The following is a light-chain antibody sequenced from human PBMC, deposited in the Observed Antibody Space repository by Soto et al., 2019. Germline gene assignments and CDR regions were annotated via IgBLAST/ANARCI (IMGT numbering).Light chain of an antibody. CDR1: SSNIGNNV. J-gene: IGLJ2*01. V-gene: IGLV1-36*01. CDR3: AAWDDRLNGVV. Sequence: QSVLTQPPSVSEAPRQRVTMSCSGSSSNIGNNVVSWYQQLPGNAPKLLIHYDDVLPSGVSHRFSGSKSGTSASLAISGPRSEDEADYYCAAWDDRLNGVVFGGGTKLTV. CDR2: YDD.